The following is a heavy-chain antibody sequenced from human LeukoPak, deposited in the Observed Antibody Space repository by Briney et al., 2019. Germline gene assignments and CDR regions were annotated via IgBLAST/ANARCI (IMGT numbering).Heavy chain of an antibody. CDR3: ASQINYGDYPIDY. D-gene: IGHD4-17*01. Sequence: PSETLSLTCAVSGGSISSGGYSWSWIRQPPGKGLEWIGYIYYSGSTNYNPSLKSRVTISVDASKNQFSLKLSSVTAADTAVYYCASQINYGDYPIDYWGQGTLVTVSS. V-gene: IGHV4-61*08. J-gene: IGHJ4*02. CDR1: GGSISSGGYS. CDR2: IYYSGST.